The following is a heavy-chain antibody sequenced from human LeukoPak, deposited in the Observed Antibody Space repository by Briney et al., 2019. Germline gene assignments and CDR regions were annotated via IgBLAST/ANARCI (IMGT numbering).Heavy chain of an antibody. CDR1: GYTFTSYG. Sequence: GASVKVSCKASGYTFTSYGISWVRQAPGQGLEWMGWMNPNSGNTGYAQKFQGRVTITRNTSISTAYMELSSLRSEDTAVYYCARGIEDDSSGFIFSGWGQGTLVTVSS. V-gene: IGHV1-8*03. CDR3: ARGIEDDSSGFIFSG. CDR2: MNPNSGNT. J-gene: IGHJ4*02. D-gene: IGHD3-22*01.